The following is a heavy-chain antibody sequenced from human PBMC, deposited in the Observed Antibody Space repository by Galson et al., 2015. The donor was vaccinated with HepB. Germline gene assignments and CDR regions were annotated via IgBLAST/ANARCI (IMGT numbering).Heavy chain of an antibody. CDR3: VKQFLGGTYQYADYFDY. CDR1: GFIFSSYA. CDR2: ISGSGDST. D-gene: IGHD1-26*01. Sequence: SLRLSCAASGFIFSSYAMSWVRQAPGKGLEWVSGISGSGDSTYYADSVKGRFTISRDNSKNTLHLQMNSLRAEDTAVYHCVKQFLGGTYQYADYFDYWGQGTLVTVSS. V-gene: IGHV3-23*01. J-gene: IGHJ4*01.